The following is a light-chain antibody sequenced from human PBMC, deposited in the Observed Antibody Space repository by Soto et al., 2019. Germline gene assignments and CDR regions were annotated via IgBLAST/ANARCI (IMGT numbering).Light chain of an antibody. Sequence: DIPMTQSPSSLSASVGDRVTITCRASQSTSSYLNWYQQKPGKAPKLLIYAASSLQGGVPSRFSGSGSGTDFTLTISSLQPEDCATYYCQQSYSTPPTFGGGTKVEIK. CDR1: QSTSSY. J-gene: IGKJ4*01. CDR3: QQSYSTPPT. CDR2: AAS. V-gene: IGKV1-39*01.